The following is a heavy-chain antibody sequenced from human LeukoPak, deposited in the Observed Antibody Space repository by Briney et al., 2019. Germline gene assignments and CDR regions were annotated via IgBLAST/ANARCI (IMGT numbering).Heavy chain of an antibody. CDR1: ELSVSSNY. CDR3: AKRSSTSSGYFDF. CDR2: ISWDGGST. Sequence: GGSLRLSCAASELSVSSNYMSWVRQAPGKGLEWVSLISWDGGSTYYADSVKGRFTISRDNSKNTTYLQMNSLRAEDTAIYYCAKRSSTSSGYFDFWGRGTLVTVSS. J-gene: IGHJ4*02. V-gene: IGHV3-23*01. D-gene: IGHD3-22*01.